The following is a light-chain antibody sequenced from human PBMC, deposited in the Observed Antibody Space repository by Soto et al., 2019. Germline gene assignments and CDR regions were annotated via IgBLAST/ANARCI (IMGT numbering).Light chain of an antibody. V-gene: IGLV2-23*01. J-gene: IGLJ1*01. CDR1: SSDFGSYKF. CDR3: FSFTSTNTHV. CDR2: ETS. Sequence: QSVLTQPASVSGSPGQSVIISCTGTSSDFGSYKFVSWYQHHPGKVPKVIIYETSKRPSGVSDRFSGSKSGNTASLTISGLQAEDEADYYCFSFTSTNTHVFGSGTKLTVL.